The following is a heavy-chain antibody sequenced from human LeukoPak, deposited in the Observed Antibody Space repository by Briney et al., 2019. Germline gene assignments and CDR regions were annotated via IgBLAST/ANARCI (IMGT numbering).Heavy chain of an antibody. V-gene: IGHV1-69*06. CDR1: GGTFISYI. CDR3: ARGYPSTLYKADYVHPYYLDY. D-gene: IGHD4-17*01. CDR2: IIPMFGTT. J-gene: IGHJ4*02. Sequence: SVKVSFKASGGTFISYIIKWVRQAPGQGLEWMGGIIPMFGTTIYAQKFQGRVTITADKSTSTAYMELSSLRSEDTAVYYCARGYPSTLYKADYVHPYYLDYWGQGTLVTVSS.